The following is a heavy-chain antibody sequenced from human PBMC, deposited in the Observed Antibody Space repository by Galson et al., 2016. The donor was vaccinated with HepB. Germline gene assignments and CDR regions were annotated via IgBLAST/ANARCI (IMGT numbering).Heavy chain of an antibody. V-gene: IGHV3-48*04. Sequence: SLRLSCAASGFTFSLYSMYWVRQAPGKGLDWVSYISTGGATIYYADSVKGRFTISRDNAKNLLYLQMNSLRVEETAVYYCARDPYCGGDCNSPRYFDLWGRGTLVTVAS. CDR1: GFTFSLYS. D-gene: IGHD2-21*02. CDR2: ISTGGATI. CDR3: ARDPYCGGDCNSPRYFDL. J-gene: IGHJ2*01.